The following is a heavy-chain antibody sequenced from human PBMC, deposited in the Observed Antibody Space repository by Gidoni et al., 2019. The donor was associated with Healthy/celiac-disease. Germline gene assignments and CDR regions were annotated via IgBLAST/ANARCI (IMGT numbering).Heavy chain of an antibody. CDR1: GFTFSSYA. Sequence: QVQLVESGGGVVQPGRSLRLSCAASGFTFSSYAMHLVRQAPGKGLEWVAVKSYDGSNKYYADSVKGRFTISRDNSKNTLYLQMNSLRAEDTAVYYCARDSLGYCSSTSCSAVGAFDIWGQGTMVTVSS. CDR3: ARDSLGYCSSTSCSAVGAFDI. V-gene: IGHV3-30-3*01. J-gene: IGHJ3*02. CDR2: KSYDGSNK. D-gene: IGHD2-2*01.